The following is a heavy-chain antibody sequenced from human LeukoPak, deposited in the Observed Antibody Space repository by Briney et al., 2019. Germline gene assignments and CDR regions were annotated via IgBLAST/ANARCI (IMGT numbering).Heavy chain of an antibody. J-gene: IGHJ4*02. V-gene: IGHV3-30*04. CDR1: GFTFSSYA. CDR3: ARAQYYYDSSGYYLGY. Sequence: GGSLRLSCAASGFTFSSYAMHWVRQAPGKGLEWVAVISYDGSNKYYADSVKGRFTISRDNSKSTLYLQMNSLRAEDTAVYYCARAQYYYDSSGYYLGYWGQGTLVTVSS. CDR2: ISYDGSNK. D-gene: IGHD3-22*01.